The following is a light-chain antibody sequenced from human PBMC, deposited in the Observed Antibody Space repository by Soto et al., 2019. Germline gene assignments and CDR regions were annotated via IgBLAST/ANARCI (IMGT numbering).Light chain of an antibody. CDR2: KAP. CDR3: QQYNSYSGT. V-gene: IGKV1-5*03. J-gene: IGKJ1*01. CDR1: QSISSW. Sequence: DIQMTQSPSTLSASVGDRVTITCRASQSISSWLAWYQQKPGKAPKLLLYKAPSLESGVPSRFSGSGSGTEFTLTISSLQPDDFATYYCQQYNSYSGTVGQGTKVDSK.